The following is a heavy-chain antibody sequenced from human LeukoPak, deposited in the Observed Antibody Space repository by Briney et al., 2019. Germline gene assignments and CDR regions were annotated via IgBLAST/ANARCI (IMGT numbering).Heavy chain of an antibody. D-gene: IGHD3-10*01. V-gene: IGHV3-7*01. Sequence: GGSLRLSCEVSGFTFSSYWMNWVRQAPGKGLEWVANIKQDGSEKYYVDSVKGRFTISRNNARNSLYLQMDGLRVDDAAVYYCARGGEYWGQGTLVTVSS. CDR3: ARGGEY. CDR2: IKQDGSEK. J-gene: IGHJ4*02. CDR1: GFTFSSYW.